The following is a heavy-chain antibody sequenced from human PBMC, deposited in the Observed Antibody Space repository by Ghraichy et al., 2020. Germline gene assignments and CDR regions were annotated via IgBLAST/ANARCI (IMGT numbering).Heavy chain of an antibody. CDR3: AKDPPLPYDFWSGPDY. Sequence: GGSLRLSCAASGFTFSSYAMSWVRQAPGKGLEWVSAISGSGGSTYYADSVKGRFTISRDNSKNTLYLQMNSLRAEDTAVYYCAKDPPLPYDFWSGPDYWGQGTLVTVSS. D-gene: IGHD3-3*01. V-gene: IGHV3-23*01. CDR1: GFTFSSYA. J-gene: IGHJ4*02. CDR2: ISGSGGST.